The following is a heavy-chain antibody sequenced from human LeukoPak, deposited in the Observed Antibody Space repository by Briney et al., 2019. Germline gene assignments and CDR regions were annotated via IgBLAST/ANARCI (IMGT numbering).Heavy chain of an antibody. CDR1: GFTFSNYG. CDR3: TKDRFSSPGAD. CDR2: ISNSGGST. Sequence: GGSLRLSCAASGFTFSNYGMSWVRQAPGKGLEWVSGISNSGGSTYYIDAVKGRFTISRDNDKNTLYLQTSSLSAEDTAVYYCTKDRFSSPGADWGQGTLVTVSS. J-gene: IGHJ4*02. V-gene: IGHV3-23*01. D-gene: IGHD6-6*01.